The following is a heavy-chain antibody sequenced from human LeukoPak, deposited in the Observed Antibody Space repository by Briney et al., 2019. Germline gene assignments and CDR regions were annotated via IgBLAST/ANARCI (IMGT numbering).Heavy chain of an antibody. V-gene: IGHV1-69*05. CDR3: ARGVGATNLDY. J-gene: IGHJ4*02. D-gene: IGHD1-26*01. Sequence: SVKVSCKASGYTFNSYGLSWVRQAPGQGLEWMGGIIPIFGTANYAQKFQGRVTITTDESTSTAYMELSSLRSEDTAVYYCARGVGATNLDYWGQGTLVAVSS. CDR2: IIPIFGTA. CDR1: GYTFNSYG.